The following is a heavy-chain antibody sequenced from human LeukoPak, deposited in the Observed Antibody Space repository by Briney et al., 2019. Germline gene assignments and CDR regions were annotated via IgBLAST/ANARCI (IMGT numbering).Heavy chain of an antibody. CDR2: IYYSGST. CDR3: ARESVEMATNY. Sequence: SETLSLTCTVSGGSISSYYWSWIRQPPGKGLEWIGYIYYSGSTNYNPSLKSRVTISVDTSKNQFSLKLSSVTAADTAVYYCARESVEMATNYWGQGTLVTVSS. J-gene: IGHJ4*02. V-gene: IGHV4-59*01. CDR1: GGSISSYY. D-gene: IGHD5-24*01.